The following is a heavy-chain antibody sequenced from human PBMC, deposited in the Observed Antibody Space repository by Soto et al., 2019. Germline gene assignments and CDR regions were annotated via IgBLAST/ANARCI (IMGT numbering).Heavy chain of an antibody. CDR1: GGTFSSYA. J-gene: IGHJ6*02. D-gene: IGHD2-2*01. CDR3: ARDTIVRPAARNYYYYYGMDV. CDR2: ITPIFGTA. V-gene: IGHV1-69*13. Sequence: ASVKVSCKASGGTFSSYAISWVRQAPGQGLEWMGGITPIFGTANYAQKFQGRVTITADESTSTAYMELSSLRSEDTAVYYCARDTIVRPAARNYYYYYGMDVWGQGTTVTVSS.